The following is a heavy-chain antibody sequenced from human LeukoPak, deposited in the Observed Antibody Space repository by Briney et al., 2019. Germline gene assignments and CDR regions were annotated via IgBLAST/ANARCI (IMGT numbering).Heavy chain of an antibody. Sequence: ASVKVSCKASGYTFSDYYIHWERQAPGQGLEWMGSIHPNSDDTNYSQKFQGRVTMTRDTSMKTAYMELSRLTSDDTAVYYCARDSSGPLNWFDPWGQGTLVTVSS. CDR1: GYTFSDYY. D-gene: IGHD6-25*01. J-gene: IGHJ5*02. CDR2: IHPNSDDT. V-gene: IGHV1-2*02. CDR3: ARDSSGPLNWFDP.